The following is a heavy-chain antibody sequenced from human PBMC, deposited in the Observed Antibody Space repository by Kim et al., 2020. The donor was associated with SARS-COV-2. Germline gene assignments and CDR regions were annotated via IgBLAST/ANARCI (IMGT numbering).Heavy chain of an antibody. CDR1: GFTFSSYG. J-gene: IGHJ5*02. CDR2: ISYDGSNK. D-gene: IGHD6-19*01. Sequence: GGSLRLSCAASGFTFSSYGMHWVRQAPGKGLEWVAVISYDGSNKYYADSVKGRFTISRDNSKNTLYLQMNSLRAEDTAVYYCAKDSRPYSSGWYGWFDP. CDR3: AKDSRPYSSGWYGWFDP. V-gene: IGHV3-30*18.